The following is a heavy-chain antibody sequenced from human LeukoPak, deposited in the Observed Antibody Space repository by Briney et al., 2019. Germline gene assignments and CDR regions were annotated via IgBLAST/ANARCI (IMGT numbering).Heavy chain of an antibody. J-gene: IGHJ4*02. V-gene: IGHV3-30-3*01. CDR3: ARQWEVNYYYGSGSYDY. Sequence: GGSLRLSCAASGFTFSSYAMHWVRQAPGKGLGWVAVISYDGSNKYYADSVKGRFTISRDNSKHTLYLQMNSLRAEDTAVYYCARQWEVNYYYGSGSYDYWGQGTLVTVSS. CDR1: GFTFSSYA. D-gene: IGHD3-10*01. CDR2: ISYDGSNK.